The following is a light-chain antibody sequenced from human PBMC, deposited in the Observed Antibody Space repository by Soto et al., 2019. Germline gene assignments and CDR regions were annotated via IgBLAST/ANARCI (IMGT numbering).Light chain of an antibody. J-gene: IGLJ1*01. CDR1: SSDVGAYDY. CDR3: SSYAGRNNLV. V-gene: IGLV2-8*01. Sequence: HSVLTQPPSASGSPGQSVTISCTGSSSDVGAYDYVSWYQQHPGKAPKLMICAVTERPSGVPDRFSGSKSGNTASLTVSGLQAEDEADYYCSSYAGRNNLVFGTGTKLTVL. CDR2: AVT.